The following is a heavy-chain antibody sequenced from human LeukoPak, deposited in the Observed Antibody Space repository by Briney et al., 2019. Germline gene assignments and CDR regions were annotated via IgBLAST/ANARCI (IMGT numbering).Heavy chain of an antibody. V-gene: IGHV3-11*01. J-gene: IGHJ6*03. CDR1: GFTFRDCF. D-gene: IGHD1-1*01. Sequence: GGSLRLSCAASGFTFRDCFMSWIRQAPGRGLEWISYTSSSGDITYYADSVKGRFTISRDNARNSLYLQMNSLRAEDTAVYYCARSSRQKLEHYDYYYIDVWGKGTTVTVSS. CDR2: TSSSGDIT. CDR3: ARSSRQKLEHYDYYYIDV.